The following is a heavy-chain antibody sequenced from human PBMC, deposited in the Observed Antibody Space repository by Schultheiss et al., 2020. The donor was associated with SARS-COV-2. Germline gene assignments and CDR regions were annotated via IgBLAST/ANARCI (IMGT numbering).Heavy chain of an antibody. CDR1: GFTFSNVY. CDR3: ALTGSGPFDY. D-gene: IGHD3-3*01. V-gene: IGHV3-23*01. Sequence: GGSLRLSCAASGFTFSNVYMTWVRQAPGKGLEWVSAISGSGGSTYYADSVKGRFTISRDNSKNTLYLQMNSLRAEDTAVYYCALTGSGPFDYWGQGTLVTVSS. CDR2: ISGSGGST. J-gene: IGHJ4*02.